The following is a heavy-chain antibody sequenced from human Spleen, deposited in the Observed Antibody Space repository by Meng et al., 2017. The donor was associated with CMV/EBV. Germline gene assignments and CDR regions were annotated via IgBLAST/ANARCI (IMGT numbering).Heavy chain of an antibody. CDR2: ISSSGSYI. CDR1: GFTFSDYY. V-gene: IGHV3-11*04. Sequence: GESLKISCAASGFTFSDYYMSWIRQAPGKGLEWVSYISSSGSYIYYADSVKGRFTISRDNAKNSLCLQMSSLRAEDTAVYYCARDLGDWDSYYYYGMDVWGQGTTVTVSS. J-gene: IGHJ6*02. CDR3: ARDLGDWDSYYYYGMDV. D-gene: IGHD3/OR15-3a*01.